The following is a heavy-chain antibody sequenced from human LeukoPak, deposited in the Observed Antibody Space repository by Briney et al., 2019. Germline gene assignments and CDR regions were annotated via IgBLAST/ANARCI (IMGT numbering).Heavy chain of an antibody. Sequence: SVKVSSKASGGTFSSDAISWVRQAPGQGLEWMGGIIPIFGTANYAQKFQGRVPITTDESTTTAYMELSSLGSEDTAVYYCAMTYSSYGFDPWGQGTLVTVSS. CDR1: GGTFSSDA. CDR2: IIPIFGTA. V-gene: IGHV1-69*05. J-gene: IGHJ5*02. CDR3: AMTYSSYGFDP. D-gene: IGHD6-6*01.